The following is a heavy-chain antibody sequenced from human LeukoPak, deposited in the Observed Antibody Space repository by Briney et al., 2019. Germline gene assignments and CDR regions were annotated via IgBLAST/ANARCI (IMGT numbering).Heavy chain of an antibody. V-gene: IGHV3-23*01. CDR3: SARQSLYGMHF. Sequence: PGGSLRLSCSAFGFAFDKYAMNWVRQAPEKGLEWVSTIDSDSARTYYADSVNGRFTTSRDNYKNILYLQLNSLRAEDTAVYYCSARQSLYGMHFWGQGTTVTVSS. CDR2: IDSDSART. CDR1: GFAFDKYA. D-gene: IGHD6-19*01. J-gene: IGHJ6*02.